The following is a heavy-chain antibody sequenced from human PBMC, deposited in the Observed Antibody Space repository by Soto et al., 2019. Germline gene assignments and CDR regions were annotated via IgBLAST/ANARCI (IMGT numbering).Heavy chain of an antibody. V-gene: IGHV1-46*03. CDR2: INPGLGTT. J-gene: IGHJ4*02. D-gene: IGHD2-15*01. Sequence: QVQLVQSGAEVKKPGASVKVSCKASGFTFTRYYIHWVRQAPGQGLEWMGLINPGLGTTTYAQKFKGRVTMTTDTSTSTVYMELSSLRSDDTAGYYCANTLSGGSYTASLFDYWGQGTLVTVSS. CDR3: ANTLSGGSYTASLFDY. CDR1: GFTFTRYY.